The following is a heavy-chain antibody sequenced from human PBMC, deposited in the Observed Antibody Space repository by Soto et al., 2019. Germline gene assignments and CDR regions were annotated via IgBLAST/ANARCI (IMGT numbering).Heavy chain of an antibody. D-gene: IGHD2-2*01. CDR1: GGSISSGGYS. V-gene: IGHV4-30-2*01. Sequence: SETLSLTCAVSGGSISSGGYSWIWIRQPPGKGLEWIGYIYHSGSTYYNPSLKSRVTISVDRPKNQFSLKLSSVTAADTAVYYCARGPAYSSTAYYYYYGMDVWGQGTTVTVSS. CDR3: ARGPAYSSTAYYYYYGMDV. CDR2: IYHSGST. J-gene: IGHJ6*02.